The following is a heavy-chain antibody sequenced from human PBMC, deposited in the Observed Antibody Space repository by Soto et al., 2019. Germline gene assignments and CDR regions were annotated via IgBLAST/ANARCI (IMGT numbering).Heavy chain of an antibody. CDR2: IRAKTNNYAT. V-gene: IGHV3-73*02. J-gene: IGHJ4*02. CDR3: ARHTDYSDSSGYWG. Sequence: EVQLVESGGGLVQPGGSLKLSCAASGFTFSDSVIHWVRQASGKRLEWVGRIRAKTNNYATAYTASVKGRFSISRDDSTSMAYLQMSSLQTEDTAVYYCARHTDYSDSSGYWGWGLGTLVTVSS. CDR1: GFTFSDSV. D-gene: IGHD3-22*01.